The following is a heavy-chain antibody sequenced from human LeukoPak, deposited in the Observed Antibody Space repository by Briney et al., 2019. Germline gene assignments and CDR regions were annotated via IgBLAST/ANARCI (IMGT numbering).Heavy chain of an antibody. D-gene: IGHD6-19*01. CDR2: IYPGDSDT. Sequence: GESLQISCKASGYIFTNYWIGWVRQMPGKGLEWMGIIYPGDSDTRYSPSFQGQVTISADKSISTAYLQWSSLKASDSAMYYCARVRSSGWYDWGQGTLVTVPS. V-gene: IGHV5-51*01. J-gene: IGHJ4*02. CDR1: GYIFTNYW. CDR3: ARVRSSGWYD.